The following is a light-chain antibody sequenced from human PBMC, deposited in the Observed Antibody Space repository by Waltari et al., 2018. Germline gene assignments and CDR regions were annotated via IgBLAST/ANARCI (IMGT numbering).Light chain of an antibody. J-gene: IGLJ3*02. V-gene: IGLV2-14*03. CDR2: DVD. CDR1: SSDIGGYNY. Sequence: QSALTQPASVSGSPGQSITIDCAGTSSDIGGYNYVAWYQQHPGRVPKLLIYDVDNRPSGISDRCSGSKSGNTASLTISGLQAEDEADYFCSSYTDSRTGVFGGGTKLTVL. CDR3: SSYTDSRTGV.